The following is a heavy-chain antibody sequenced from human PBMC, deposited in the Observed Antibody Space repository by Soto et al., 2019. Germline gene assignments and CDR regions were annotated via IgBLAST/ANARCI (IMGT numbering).Heavy chain of an antibody. V-gene: IGHV3-7*05. CDR2: INLDGSEK. CDR1: GFTFRTYW. Sequence: GGSLRLSCAASGFTFRTYWLSWVRQVPGKGLEWVANINLDGSEKNYVDSVKGRFTISRDNARNSLYLQMSSLRAEDTVLYYCARDGSTSWYSYDYHGMDVWGQGTTVTVSS. J-gene: IGHJ6*02. CDR3: ARDGSTSWYSYDYHGMDV. D-gene: IGHD5-18*01.